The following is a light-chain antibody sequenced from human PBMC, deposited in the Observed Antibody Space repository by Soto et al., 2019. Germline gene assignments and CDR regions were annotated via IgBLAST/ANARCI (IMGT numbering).Light chain of an antibody. CDR3: SSYTSSSTRV. J-gene: IGLJ3*02. Sequence: QSALTQPASVSGSPGQSITISCTGTSSDVAGYNYVSWYQQHPGKAPKLMIYEVSNRPSGVSNRFSGSKSGNTASLTISGLQAEDEADYYCSSYTSSSTRVFGGGTKLTV. V-gene: IGLV2-14*01. CDR2: EVS. CDR1: SSDVAGYNY.